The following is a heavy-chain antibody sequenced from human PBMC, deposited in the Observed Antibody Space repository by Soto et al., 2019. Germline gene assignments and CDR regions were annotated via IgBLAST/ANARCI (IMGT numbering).Heavy chain of an antibody. D-gene: IGHD3-9*01. CDR3: ARKMYYDILTGYAYYFDY. CDR2: IYHSGST. CDR1: SGSIRTSNW. V-gene: IGHV4-4*02. J-gene: IGHJ4*02. Sequence: QVQLQESGPGLVKPSGTLSLTCAVSSGSIRTSNWWSWVRQPPGKGLEWIGEIYHSGSTNYNPSLKSRVTISIDKSKNQFFLKLSSMNAADTAVYYCARKMYYDILTGYAYYFDYWGQGTLVTVSS.